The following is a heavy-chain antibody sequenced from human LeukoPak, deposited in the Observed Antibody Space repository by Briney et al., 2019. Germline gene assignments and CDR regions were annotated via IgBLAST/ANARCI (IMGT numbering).Heavy chain of an antibody. D-gene: IGHD5-24*01. V-gene: IGHV1-69*05. Sequence: SVKVSCKASGGTFSSYAISWVRQAPGQGLEWMGRIIPIFGAANYAQKFQGRVTITTDESTSTAYMELSSLRSEDTAVYYCARPGGGYNLPLDYWGQGTLVTVSS. CDR3: ARPGGGYNLPLDY. J-gene: IGHJ4*02. CDR2: IIPIFGAA. CDR1: GGTFSSYA.